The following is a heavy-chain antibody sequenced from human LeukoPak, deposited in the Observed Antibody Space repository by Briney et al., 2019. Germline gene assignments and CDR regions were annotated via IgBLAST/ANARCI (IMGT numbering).Heavy chain of an antibody. J-gene: IGHJ5*02. Sequence: GGPLRLSCVASGFTFSSYAMSWVRQAPGKGLEWVSCIRDSGDRTYYADSVKGRFTISRDNSKNTLYLQMNSLRAEDTAVYYCAKDLFTGTTGWFDPWGQGTLVTVSS. V-gene: IGHV3-23*01. CDR1: GFTFSSYA. D-gene: IGHD1-7*01. CDR2: IRDSGDRT. CDR3: AKDLFTGTTGWFDP.